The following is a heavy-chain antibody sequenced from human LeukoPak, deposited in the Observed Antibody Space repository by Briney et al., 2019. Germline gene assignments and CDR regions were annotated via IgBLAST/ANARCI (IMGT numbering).Heavy chain of an antibody. D-gene: IGHD6-25*01. V-gene: IGHV3-21*06. CDR1: GFTFSDCD. CDR3: GRAFPPLRVAAAGDC. J-gene: IGHJ4*02. CDR2: ISYKSSHI. Sequence: PGGSLRLSCTASGFTFSDCDMNWFRQAPGKGLEWVSSISYKSSHIYYADSAKGRFTISRDNAKNSVYLQMNNLRAEDTAVYYCGRAFPPLRVAAAGDCWGQGTLVTVSS.